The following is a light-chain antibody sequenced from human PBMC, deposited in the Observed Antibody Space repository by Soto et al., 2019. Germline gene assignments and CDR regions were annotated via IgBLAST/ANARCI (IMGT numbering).Light chain of an antibody. J-gene: IGLJ1*01. Sequence: QSVLTQPASVSGSPGQSITISCTGTSSDVGGYNYVSWYQQHPGRAPKLMIYDVSIRPSGVSNRFSGSKSGNTASLTISGLQAEDEADYYCSSYTSSSTDVFGTGTKLTVL. CDR2: DVS. CDR1: SSDVGGYNY. V-gene: IGLV2-14*01. CDR3: SSYTSSSTDV.